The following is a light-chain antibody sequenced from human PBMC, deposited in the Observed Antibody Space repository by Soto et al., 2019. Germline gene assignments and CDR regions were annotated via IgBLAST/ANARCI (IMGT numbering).Light chain of an antibody. CDR2: DVS. Sequence: QSALTQPRSVSGSPGQSVTISCTGTSSDFGGYNYVSWYQQHPGKVPKFMIYDVSKRPSGVPDRFSGSKSGNTASLTISGLQAEDEADYYCCSFAGSYPVIFGGGTKLTVL. V-gene: IGLV2-11*01. CDR1: SSDFGGYNY. J-gene: IGLJ2*01. CDR3: CSFAGSYPVI.